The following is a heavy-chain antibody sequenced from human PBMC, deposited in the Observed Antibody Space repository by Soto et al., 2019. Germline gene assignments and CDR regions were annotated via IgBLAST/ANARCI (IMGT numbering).Heavy chain of an antibody. CDR1: GYSFTTYW. Sequence: EVQLVQSGAEVKKPGESLKISCKGSGYSFTTYWIVWVRQMPGKGLEWMGAIYPRDSDTRYSPSFQGQVTISADKSINTAYLQWSSLKASDTAMYYCARPLGLFEGYFSYTMDVWGQGTTVTVSS. CDR2: IYPRDSDT. J-gene: IGHJ6*03. V-gene: IGHV5-51*01. D-gene: IGHD1-26*01. CDR3: ARPLGLFEGYFSYTMDV.